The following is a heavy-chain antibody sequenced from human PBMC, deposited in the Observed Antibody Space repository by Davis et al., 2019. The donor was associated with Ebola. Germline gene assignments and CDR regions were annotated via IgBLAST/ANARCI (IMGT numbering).Heavy chain of an antibody. D-gene: IGHD2-2*01. CDR1: GYSFTHYS. CDR2: VSGNSGKT. J-gene: IGHJ3*02. Sequence: ASVKISCKASGYSFTHYSFSWVRQAPGQGLEWMGWVSGNSGKTDYAQKFQGRVTMTTDTSTSTAYMELRSLTSDDKAVYYCAREIGVAVPGVMKDAFDIWGQGTVVTVSS. CDR3: AREIGVAVPGVMKDAFDI. V-gene: IGHV1-18*01.